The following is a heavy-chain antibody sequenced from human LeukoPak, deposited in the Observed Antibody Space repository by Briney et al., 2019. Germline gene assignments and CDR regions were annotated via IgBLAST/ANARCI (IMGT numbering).Heavy chain of an antibody. CDR1: GFTFSDYW. CDR2: INSDGSST. CDR3: ARSSVSGWYYSYYFDY. V-gene: IGHV3-74*01. Sequence: WGSLRLSCAASGFTFSDYWMHWVRQAPGKGLVWVSRINSDGSSTSYADSVKGRFTISRDNAKNTLYLQMNSLRAENTAVYYCARSSVSGWYYSYYFDYWGQGTLVTVSS. D-gene: IGHD6-19*01. J-gene: IGHJ4*02.